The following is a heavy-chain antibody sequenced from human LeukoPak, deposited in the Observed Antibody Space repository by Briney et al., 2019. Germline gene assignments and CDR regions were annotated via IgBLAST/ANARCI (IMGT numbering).Heavy chain of an antibody. CDR2: ISSSGSTI. CDR1: GLTFSSYE. J-gene: IGHJ4*02. D-gene: IGHD3-10*01. CDR3: ARVFRYYGSGSYNY. V-gene: IGHV3-48*03. Sequence: GGSLRLSCAASGLTFSSYEMNWVRQAPGKGLEWVSYISSSGSTIYYADSVKGRFTISRDNAKNSLYLQMNSLRAEDTAVYYCARVFRYYGSGSYNYWGQGTLVTVSS.